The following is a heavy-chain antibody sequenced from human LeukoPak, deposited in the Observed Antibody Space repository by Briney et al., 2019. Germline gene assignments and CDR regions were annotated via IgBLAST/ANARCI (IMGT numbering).Heavy chain of an antibody. CDR3: AREVYWNYDDAFDI. V-gene: IGHV3-48*01. J-gene: IGHJ3*02. D-gene: IGHD1-7*01. Sequence: GGSLRLSCAASGFTFSSYSMNWARQAPGKGLEWVSYISSSSSTIYYADSVKGRFTISRDNAKNSLYLQMNSLRAEDTAVYYCAREVYWNYDDAFDIWGQGTMVTVSS. CDR1: GFTFSSYS. CDR2: ISSSSSTI.